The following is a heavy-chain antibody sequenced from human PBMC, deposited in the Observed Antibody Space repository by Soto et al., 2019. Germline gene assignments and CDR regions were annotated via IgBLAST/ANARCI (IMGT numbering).Heavy chain of an antibody. CDR1: GYTFTSYG. D-gene: IGHD1-1*01. J-gene: IGHJ5*02. Sequence: QVQLVQSGAEVKKPGASVKVSCKSSGYTFTSYGISWVRQAPGQGLEWMGWISGYNGNTNYAQKLQGRVTMTTDTSKSTAYMELRSLRSDDTSVYYCARDEGDKWNDGGWFDPWGQGTLVTVSS. CDR2: ISGYNGNT. V-gene: IGHV1-18*01. CDR3: ARDEGDKWNDGGWFDP.